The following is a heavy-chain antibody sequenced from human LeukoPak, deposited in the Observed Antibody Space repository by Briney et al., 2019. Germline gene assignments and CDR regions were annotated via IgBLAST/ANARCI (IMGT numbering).Heavy chain of an antibody. J-gene: IGHJ3*02. CDR1: GFTFSSYG. D-gene: IGHD3-22*01. Sequence: GGSLRLSCAASGFTFSSYGMSWVRQAPGKGLEWVSAISGSGGSTYYADSVKGRFTISRDNSKNTLYLQMNSLRAEDTAVYYCAKDEHYYDSSGYLGDAFDIWGQGTMVTVSS. V-gene: IGHV3-23*01. CDR2: ISGSGGST. CDR3: AKDEHYYDSSGYLGDAFDI.